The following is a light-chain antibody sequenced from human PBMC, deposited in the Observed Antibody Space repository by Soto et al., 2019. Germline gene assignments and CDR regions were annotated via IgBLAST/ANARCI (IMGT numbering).Light chain of an antibody. J-gene: IGLJ1*01. CDR2: EVS. CDR3: SSYTKSSYYV. Sequence: QSVLTQPASVSGSPGQSITISCTGTSSDVGGYNYVSWYQQHAGKAPKLMIYEVSNRPSGVSNRFSGSKSGNTASLTISGLQPGDEADYYCSSYTKSSYYVVGNATKVTV. V-gene: IGLV2-14*01. CDR1: SSDVGGYNY.